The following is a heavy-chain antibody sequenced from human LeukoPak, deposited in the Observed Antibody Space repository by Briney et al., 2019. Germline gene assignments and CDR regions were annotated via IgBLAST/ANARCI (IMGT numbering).Heavy chain of an antibody. CDR2: IYHSGVT. CDR1: SYSISSGYY. J-gene: IGHJ4*02. V-gene: IGHV4-38-2*01. Sequence: SETLSLTCAVSSYSISSGYYWGWPRQPPGKGLEWIVSIYHSGVTYYNPSLKSRVTVSVDTSKNQFSLQLSSVTAADTAEYYCARVSVGVTKSFDHWGQGTLVSVSS. D-gene: IGHD1-26*01. CDR3: ARVSVGVTKSFDH.